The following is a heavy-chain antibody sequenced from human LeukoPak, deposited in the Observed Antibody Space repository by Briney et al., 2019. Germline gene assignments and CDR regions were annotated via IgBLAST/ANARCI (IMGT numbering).Heavy chain of an antibody. CDR2: IKQDGTEK. CDR3: ARGRLGGGYLCGF. Sequence: GGSLRLSCAASGLTFNDLWMSWVRQAPGKGLEWVANIKQDGTEKYYVDSVKGRFTVSRDNAKNSLYLQMNSLRAEDTAVYYCARGRLGGGYLCGFWGQGTLVTVSS. CDR1: GLTFNDLW. V-gene: IGHV3-7*04. D-gene: IGHD2-15*01. J-gene: IGHJ4*02.